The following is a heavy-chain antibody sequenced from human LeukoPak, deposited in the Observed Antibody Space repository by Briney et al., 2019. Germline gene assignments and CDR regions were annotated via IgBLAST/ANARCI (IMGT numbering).Heavy chain of an antibody. CDR1: GFTFSSYG. Sequence: GGSLRLSCAASGFTFSSYGMHWVRQAPGKGLEWVAVISYDGSNKYYADSVKGRFTISRDNSKNTLYLQMNSLRAEDTAVYYCAREGYYDILTGYYREYYFDYWGQGTLVTVSS. V-gene: IGHV3-30*03. D-gene: IGHD3-9*01. J-gene: IGHJ4*02. CDR3: AREGYYDILTGYYREYYFDY. CDR2: ISYDGSNK.